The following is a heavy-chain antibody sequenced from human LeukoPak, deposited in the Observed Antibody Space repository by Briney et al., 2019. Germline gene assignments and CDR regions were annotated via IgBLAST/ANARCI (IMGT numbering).Heavy chain of an antibody. CDR1: GFTFSDHY. CDR3: AIGPRGYYDLDY. Sequence: GGSLRLSCAASGFTFSDHYMDWGRQAPGKGLEWVGRTRNKANSYTTEYAASVKGRVTISRADSKNSLYLQMNSLKTEAPAVYYCAIGPRGYYDLDYWGQGTLVTVSS. V-gene: IGHV3-72*01. CDR2: TRNKANSYTT. D-gene: IGHD3-22*01. J-gene: IGHJ4*02.